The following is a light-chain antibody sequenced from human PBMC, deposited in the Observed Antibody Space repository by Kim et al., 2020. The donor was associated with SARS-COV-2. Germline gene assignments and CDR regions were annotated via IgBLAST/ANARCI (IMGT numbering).Light chain of an antibody. CDR1: SVGGRN. CDR3: QLWDSSSDHWV. J-gene: IGLJ3*02. V-gene: IGLV3-21*04. CDR2: NDG. Sequence: EKASMVTCGGDSVGGRNVQWYQQQPGQAPVFDIFNDGDRPSSGMLARFSGSKSGNTATLTISGVEEGDEADYYCQLWDSSSDHWVFGGGTQLTVL.